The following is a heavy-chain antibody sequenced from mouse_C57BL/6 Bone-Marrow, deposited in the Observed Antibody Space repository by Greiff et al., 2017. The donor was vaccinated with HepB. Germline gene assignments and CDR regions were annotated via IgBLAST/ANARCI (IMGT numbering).Heavy chain of an antibody. D-gene: IGHD2-3*01. CDR2: IYIGNGYT. CDR3: ARRLIYDCSYYFDY. Sequence: EVKLQQSGAELVRPGSSVKMSCKTSGYTFTSYGINWVKQRPGQGLEWIGYIYIGNGYTEYNEKFQGKATLTSDTSSSTAYMQLSSLTSDDSAIYFCARRLIYDCSYYFDYWGQGTTLTVSS. J-gene: IGHJ2*01. CDR1: GYTFTSYG. V-gene: IGHV1-58*01.